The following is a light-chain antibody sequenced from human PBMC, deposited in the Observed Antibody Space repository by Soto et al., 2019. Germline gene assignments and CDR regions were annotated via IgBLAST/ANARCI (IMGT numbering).Light chain of an antibody. CDR1: QSVSSN. J-gene: IGKJ4*01. CDR2: DAS. CDR3: QQYYTWPVT. Sequence: EIVMTQSPATLSLSPGERATLSCRASQSVSSNLAWYQQKPRQAPRLLIYDASNRATGIPARFSGSGSGTDFTLTIDILQSDDIAVYYCQQYYTWPVTFGRGTKVDIK. V-gene: IGKV3D-15*03.